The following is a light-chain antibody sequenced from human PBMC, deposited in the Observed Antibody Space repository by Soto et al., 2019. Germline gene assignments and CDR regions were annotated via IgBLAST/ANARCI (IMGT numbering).Light chain of an antibody. J-gene: IGLJ2*01. V-gene: IGLV2-14*01. CDR3: SSYTSSSTVV. Sequence: QSALTQPASVSGSPGQSITISCTGTSSDVGGYNYVSWYQQHPGRAPQLMIYDVSNRPSGVSNRFSGSRSGNTASLTISGLQTEDEADYYCSSYTSSSTVVFRGGTKLTVL. CDR1: SSDVGGYNY. CDR2: DVS.